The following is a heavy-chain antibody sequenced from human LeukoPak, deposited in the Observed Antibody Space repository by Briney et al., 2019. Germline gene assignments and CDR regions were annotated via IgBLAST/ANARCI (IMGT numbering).Heavy chain of an antibody. J-gene: IGHJ6*03. CDR2: INHSGST. CDR1: GGSFSGYY. Sequence: PSETLSLTCAVYGGSFSGYYWSWIRQPPGKGLEWIGEINHSGSTYYNPSLKSRVTISVDTSKNQFSLKLSSVTAADTAVYYCARESNYYYYYYMDVWGKGTTVTVSS. V-gene: IGHV4-34*01. CDR3: ARESNYYYYYYMDV.